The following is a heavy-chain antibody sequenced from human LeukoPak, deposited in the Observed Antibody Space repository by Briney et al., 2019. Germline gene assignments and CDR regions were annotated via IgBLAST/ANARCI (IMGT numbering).Heavy chain of an antibody. CDR1: GFTFDVYG. Sequence: GGSLRLSCAASGFTFDVYGMSWVRQAPGKGREWVSGINWNGGSTGYAGSVKGRFTISRDNAKNSLYLQMNSLRAEDTALYYCARDLRGGASYWGQGTLVTVSS. CDR3: ARDLRGGASY. J-gene: IGHJ4*02. V-gene: IGHV3-20*04. CDR2: INWNGGST. D-gene: IGHD3-10*01.